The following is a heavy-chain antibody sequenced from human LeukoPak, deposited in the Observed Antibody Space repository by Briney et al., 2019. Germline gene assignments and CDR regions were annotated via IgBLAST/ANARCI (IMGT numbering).Heavy chain of an antibody. CDR1: GFTFSDYY. CDR2: ISSSGSTI. Sequence: GGSLRLSCAASGFTFSDYYMSWIRQAPGKGLEWVSYISSSGSTIYYADPVKGRFTISRDNAKNSLYLQINSLRAEDTAVYYCARAWFYDSSGYEINYWGQGTLVTVSS. D-gene: IGHD3-22*01. CDR3: ARAWFYDSSGYEINY. V-gene: IGHV3-11*04. J-gene: IGHJ4*02.